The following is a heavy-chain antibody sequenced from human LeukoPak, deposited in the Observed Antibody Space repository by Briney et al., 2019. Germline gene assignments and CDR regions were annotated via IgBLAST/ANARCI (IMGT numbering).Heavy chain of an antibody. J-gene: IGHJ6*02. D-gene: IGHD5-12*01. Sequence: ASVNVSCKASGYTFTSYYMHWVRQAAGQELEWMGIINPSGGSTSDAQKFQGRVTMTRDTSTSTIYMELSSLRSEDTAVYYCAREKVIVATIQAYYGMDVWGQGTTVTVSS. V-gene: IGHV1-46*01. CDR2: INPSGGST. CDR3: AREKVIVATIQAYYGMDV. CDR1: GYTFTSYY.